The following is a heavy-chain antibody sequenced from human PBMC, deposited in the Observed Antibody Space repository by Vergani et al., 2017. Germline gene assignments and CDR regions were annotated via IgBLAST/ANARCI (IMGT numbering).Heavy chain of an antibody. V-gene: IGHV3-30*18. CDR2: ISNDGSKK. D-gene: IGHD3-10*01. CDR3: AKAGSVXSGSLQYNFYMDV. Sequence: QVQLVESGGGRVQPGRSLRLSCAASGFSFSNHAIHWVRQAPGKGLEWVAVISNDGSKKYYADSVKGRFTISRDNSKNTLDLQMNSLRTQDTAVYYCAKAGSVXSGSLQYNFYMDVWGKGTTVTVS. CDR1: GFSFSNHA. J-gene: IGHJ6*03.